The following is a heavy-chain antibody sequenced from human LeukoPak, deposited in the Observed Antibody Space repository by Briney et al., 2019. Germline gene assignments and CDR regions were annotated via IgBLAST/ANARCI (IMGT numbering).Heavy chain of an antibody. V-gene: IGHV1-2*02. Sequence: ASVKVSRKASGYTFTGYYMHWVRQAPGQGLEWMGWINPNSGGTNYAQKFQGGVTMTRDTSISTAYMELSRLRSDDTAVYYCARSMVRGVIIGMDWGQGTLVTVSS. CDR1: GYTFTGYY. D-gene: IGHD3-10*01. CDR3: ARSMVRGVIIGMD. J-gene: IGHJ4*02. CDR2: INPNSGGT.